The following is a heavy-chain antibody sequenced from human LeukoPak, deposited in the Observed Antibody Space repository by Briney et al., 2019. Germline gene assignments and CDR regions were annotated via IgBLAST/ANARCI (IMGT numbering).Heavy chain of an antibody. V-gene: IGHV3-23*01. J-gene: IGHJ3*02. Sequence: QAGGSLRLSCAASGFTFSSYAMSWVRQAPGKGLEWVSAISGSGGSTYYADSVKGRFTISRDNAKNSLYLQMNSLRAEDTAVYYCARGLAAAGTGCAFDIWGQGTMVTVSS. CDR1: GFTFSSYA. CDR2: ISGSGGST. CDR3: ARGLAAAGTGCAFDI. D-gene: IGHD6-13*01.